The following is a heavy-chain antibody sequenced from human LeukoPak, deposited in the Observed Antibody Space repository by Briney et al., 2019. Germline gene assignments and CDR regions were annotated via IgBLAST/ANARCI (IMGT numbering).Heavy chain of an antibody. CDR3: ARGGITLVPP. D-gene: IGHD3-10*01. CDR1: VFTFSSYE. CDR2: ISSSGSTI. Sequence: PGGSLRLSCAASVFTFSSYEMNWVRQAPGKGLEWVSYISSSGSTIYYADSVKGRFTISRDNAKNSLYLQMNSLRAEDTAVYYCARGGITLVPPWGQGTLVTVSS. J-gene: IGHJ5*02. V-gene: IGHV3-48*03.